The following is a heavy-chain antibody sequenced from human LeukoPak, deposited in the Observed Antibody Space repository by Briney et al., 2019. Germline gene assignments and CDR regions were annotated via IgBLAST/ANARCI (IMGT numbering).Heavy chain of an antibody. D-gene: IGHD7-27*01. J-gene: IGHJ4*02. CDR2: ISYSGGT. V-gene: IGHV4-31*03. CDR3: AGERAWAFVY. CDR1: GGSISSGGYY. Sequence: PSETLSLPCTVSGGSISSGGYYWSWVRQHPGKGLEWIGYISYSGGTSYNPSLKSRVTISVDTSKNQFSLRLSSVTAADTAVYYCAGERAWAFVYWGQGTLVTVSS.